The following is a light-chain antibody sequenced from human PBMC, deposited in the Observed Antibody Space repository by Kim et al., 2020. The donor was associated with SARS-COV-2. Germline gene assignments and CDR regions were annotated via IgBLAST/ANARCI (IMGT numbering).Light chain of an antibody. CDR3: SSYTGTSTLV. CDR1: SSDVGRYNY. CDR2: DVS. J-gene: IGLJ3*02. Sequence: GQSITLSCTGTSSDVGRYNYVSWYQQHPGKAPKLMIYDVSKRPSGISNRFSGSKSASTASLTISGLQAEDEADYYCSSYTGTSTLVFGGGTQLTVL. V-gene: IGLV2-14*03.